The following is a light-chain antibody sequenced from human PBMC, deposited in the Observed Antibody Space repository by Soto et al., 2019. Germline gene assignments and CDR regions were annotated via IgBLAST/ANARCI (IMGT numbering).Light chain of an antibody. CDR2: HAF. CDR3: QQYHTVPYT. Sequence: RMTKSPSALSTAFGAKVSITFRAIQNINNWLAWYHQKPGKAPRLLIYHAFSLESGVPSRFSGNGSRTEFTLTISSLQHEELATYFGQQYHTVPYTFGQGTDVDIK. J-gene: IGKJ2*01. V-gene: IGKV1-5*01. CDR1: QNINNW.